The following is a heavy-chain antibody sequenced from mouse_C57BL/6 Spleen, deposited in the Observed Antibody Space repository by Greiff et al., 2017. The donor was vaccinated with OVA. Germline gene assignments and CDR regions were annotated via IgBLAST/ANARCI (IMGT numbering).Heavy chain of an antibody. D-gene: IGHD3-2*02. J-gene: IGHJ3*01. Sequence: VQLQQSGPELVKPGASVKIPCKASGYTFTDYNMDWVKQSHGKSLEWIGDINPNNGGTIYNQKFKGKATLTVDKSSSTAYMELRSLTSEDTAVYYCARGELRLREGWFAYWGQGTLVTVSA. CDR3: ARGELRLREGWFAY. CDR2: INPNNGGT. V-gene: IGHV1-18*01. CDR1: GYTFTDYN.